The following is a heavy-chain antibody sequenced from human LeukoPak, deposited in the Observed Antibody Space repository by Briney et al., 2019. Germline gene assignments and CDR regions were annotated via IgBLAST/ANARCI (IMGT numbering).Heavy chain of an antibody. CDR2: ISGSGGST. CDR3: ARDWDSGYDWYYFDY. D-gene: IGHD5-12*01. J-gene: IGHJ4*02. CDR1: GFTFSSYA. Sequence: PGGSLRLSCAASGFTFSSYAMSWVRQAPGKGLEWVSAISGSGGSTYYADSVKGRFTISRDNSKNTLYLQMNSLRAEDTAVYYCARDWDSGYDWYYFDYWGQGTLVTVSS. V-gene: IGHV3-23*01.